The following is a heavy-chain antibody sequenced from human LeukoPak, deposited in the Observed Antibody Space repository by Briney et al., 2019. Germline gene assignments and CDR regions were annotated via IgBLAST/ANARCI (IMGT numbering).Heavy chain of an antibody. Sequence: SETLSPTCTVSGGSISSGYYWGWIRQPPGKGLEWIGSIYHSGSTYYNPSLKSRLTISVDTSKNQFSLRLSSVTAADTAVYYCARVYYDILTGYLVSYYFDYWGQGTLVTVSS. V-gene: IGHV4-38-2*02. D-gene: IGHD3-9*01. CDR2: IYHSGST. J-gene: IGHJ4*02. CDR3: ARVYYDILTGYLVSYYFDY. CDR1: GGSISSGYY.